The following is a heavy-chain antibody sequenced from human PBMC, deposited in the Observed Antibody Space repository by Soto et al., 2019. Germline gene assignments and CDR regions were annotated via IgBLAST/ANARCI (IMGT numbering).Heavy chain of an antibody. J-gene: IGHJ4*02. Sequence: SSETLSLTCGVSGGSISKTNWWSWVRQPPGKGLEWIGEIYHSGTTHYSPSLQSRVTMSVDMSKNHFSLRLSSVTAADTAVYYCAFPATADFDYWGQGTQVTVSS. CDR2: IYHSGTT. CDR3: AFPATADFDY. V-gene: IGHV4-4*02. CDR1: GGSISKTNW. D-gene: IGHD6-13*01.